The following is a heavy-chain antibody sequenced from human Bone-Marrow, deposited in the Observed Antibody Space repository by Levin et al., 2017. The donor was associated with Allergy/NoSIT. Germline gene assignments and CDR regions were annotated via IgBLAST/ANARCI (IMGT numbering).Heavy chain of an antibody. CDR1: GLSISDYA. J-gene: IGHJ4*02. D-gene: IGHD5-18*01. CDR2: ISYPGSNE. Sequence: GGSLRLSCVASGLSISDYAMHWVRQAPGKGLQWVGVISYPGSNEYYADSVKGRFTISRDNSKNTLYLQMNSLRAEDTAMYYCASRGYTYGYFDFWGQGTLVTVSS. V-gene: IGHV3-30*04. CDR3: ASRGYTYGYFDF.